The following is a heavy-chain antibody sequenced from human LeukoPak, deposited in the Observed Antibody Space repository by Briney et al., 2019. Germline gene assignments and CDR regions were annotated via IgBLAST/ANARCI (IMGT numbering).Heavy chain of an antibody. D-gene: IGHD6-13*01. CDR1: GYTFTSYG. Sequence: GASVKVSCKASGYTFTSYGISWVRQAPGQGLEWMGWISTYNGNTNYAQKLQGRVTMTTDTSTGTAYMELRSLRSDDTAVYYCARDPGIIAAAGTSIYFDYWGQGTLVTVSS. CDR3: ARDPGIIAAAGTSIYFDY. V-gene: IGHV1-18*01. J-gene: IGHJ4*02. CDR2: ISTYNGNT.